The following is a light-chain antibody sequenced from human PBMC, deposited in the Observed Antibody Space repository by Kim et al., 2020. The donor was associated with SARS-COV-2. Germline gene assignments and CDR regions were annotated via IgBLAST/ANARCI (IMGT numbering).Light chain of an antibody. CDR1: SLKTYY. Sequence: LGQTVRITCQGDSLKTYYASWYQQKPGQAPVLVIYGKSNRPSGIPDRFSGSSSGNTASLTITGAQAEDEADYYCNSRDSSGNHLRVFGGGTQLTVL. J-gene: IGLJ2*01. CDR2: GKS. V-gene: IGLV3-19*01. CDR3: NSRDSSGNHLRV.